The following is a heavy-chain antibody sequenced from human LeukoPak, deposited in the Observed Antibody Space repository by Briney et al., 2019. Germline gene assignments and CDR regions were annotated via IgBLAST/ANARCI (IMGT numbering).Heavy chain of an antibody. Sequence: SETLSLTCAVYGGSFNGYYWTWIRQPPGKGLEWIGEINHSGSTNYNPSLKSRVTISVDTSKNQFSLKLSSVTAADTAVYYCARVVQSTDSSGFYLPEYFQHWGQGTLVTVSS. CDR2: INHSGST. J-gene: IGHJ1*01. V-gene: IGHV4-34*01. CDR3: ARVVQSTDSSGFYLPEYFQH. D-gene: IGHD3-22*01. CDR1: GGSFNGYY.